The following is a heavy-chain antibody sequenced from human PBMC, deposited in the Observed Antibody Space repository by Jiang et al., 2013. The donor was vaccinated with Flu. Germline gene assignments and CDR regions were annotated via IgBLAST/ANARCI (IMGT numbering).Heavy chain of an antibody. V-gene: IGHV2-70*11. D-gene: IGHD3-22*01. CDR3: ARTPSGYYYDSSGYYPFDY. CDR2: IDWDDDK. CDR1: GFSLSTSGMC. Sequence: KPTQTLTLTCTFSGFSLSTSGMCVSWIRQPPGKALEWLARIDWDDDKYYSTSLKTRLTISKDTSKNQVVLTMTNMDPVDTATYYCARTPSGYYYDSSGYYPFDYWGQGTLVTVSS. J-gene: IGHJ4*02.